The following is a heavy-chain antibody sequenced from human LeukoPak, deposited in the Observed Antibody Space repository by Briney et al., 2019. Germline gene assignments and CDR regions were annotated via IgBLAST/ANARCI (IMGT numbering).Heavy chain of an antibody. CDR1: GGSISSYY. Sequence: SETLSLICTVSGGSISSYYWSWIRQPAGKGLEWIGRIYTSGSTNYNPSLKSRVTMSVDTSKNQFSLKLSSVTAADTAVYYCARWASCSSTSCPPYNWFDPWGQGTLVTVSS. J-gene: IGHJ5*02. D-gene: IGHD2-2*01. V-gene: IGHV4-4*07. CDR2: IYTSGST. CDR3: ARWASCSSTSCPPYNWFDP.